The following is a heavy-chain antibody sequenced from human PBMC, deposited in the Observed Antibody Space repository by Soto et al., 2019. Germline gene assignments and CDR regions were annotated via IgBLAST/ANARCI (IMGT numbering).Heavy chain of an antibody. D-gene: IGHD2-21*02. CDR3: VKEFRQYGDYPNCFDA. CDR2: ISFDGRSR. Sequence: QVQLVESGGGVGQPGRSLRLSCSASGFTFSATGMHWVRQAPGKGLEWVALISFDGRSRYYADYVKGRFSTSRDNANNIVSLQMNSLRDDDTAVYYCVKEFRQYGDYPNCFDAWGQGTLVTVSS. V-gene: IGHV3-30*18. J-gene: IGHJ5*02. CDR1: GFTFSATG.